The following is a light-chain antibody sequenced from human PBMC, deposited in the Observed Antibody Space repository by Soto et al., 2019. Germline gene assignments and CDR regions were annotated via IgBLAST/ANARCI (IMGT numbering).Light chain of an antibody. Sequence: DIPMTQSPSSLSASVGARVTITCRASRSISNYLNWYQQKSGKVPRLLIYAASSLQPGVPSRFSGTGTGTAFTLTITSLQPEDSATYYCQQSYSVPRFGQGTRVDLK. CDR2: AAS. CDR3: QQSYSVPR. CDR1: RSISNY. V-gene: IGKV1-39*01. J-gene: IGKJ1*01.